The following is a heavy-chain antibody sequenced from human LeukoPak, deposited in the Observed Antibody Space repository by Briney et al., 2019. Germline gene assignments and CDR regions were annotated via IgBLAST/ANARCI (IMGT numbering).Heavy chain of an antibody. V-gene: IGHV1-18*01. CDR1: GYTFTIYG. J-gene: IGHJ6*02. Sequence: ASVTVSFTCSGYTFTIYGISWVRPAPGQGLEWMGWISAYNGNTNYAQKLQGRVTMTTDTSTSTAYMELRSLRSDDTAVYYCARGDYYGMDVWGQGTTVTVSS. CDR3: ARGDYYGMDV. CDR2: ISAYNGNT.